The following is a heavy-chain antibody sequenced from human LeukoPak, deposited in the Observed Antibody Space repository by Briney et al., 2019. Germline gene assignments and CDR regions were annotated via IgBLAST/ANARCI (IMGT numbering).Heavy chain of an antibody. D-gene: IGHD3-22*01. V-gene: IGHV3-21*01. CDR3: AREYYDTSGYYDY. J-gene: IGHJ4*02. CDR2: ISSSSTYI. Sequence: GGSLRLPCAASGFTFSTYSLNWVRQAPGKRLEWVSSISSSSTYIYYADSVKGRFTISRDNAKNSLYLQMNSLRAEDTAVYYCAREYYDTSGYYDYWGQGTLVTVSS. CDR1: GFTFSTYS.